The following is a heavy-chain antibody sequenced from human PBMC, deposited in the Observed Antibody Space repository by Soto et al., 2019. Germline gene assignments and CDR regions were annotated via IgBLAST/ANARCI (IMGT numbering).Heavy chain of an antibody. J-gene: IGHJ6*03. Sequence: QVQLQESGPGLVKPSETLSLTCAVSGGSISISNWWSWVRQTPGKGLEWIGQIHHSGSTNYSPSLTRRVTISVDKSKNQFSLKMSSVTAADTAVYYCARGGYYFYMDVWGKGTTVTVSS. CDR1: GGSISISNW. CDR3: ARGGYYFYMDV. D-gene: IGHD1-26*01. CDR2: IHHSGST. V-gene: IGHV4-4*02.